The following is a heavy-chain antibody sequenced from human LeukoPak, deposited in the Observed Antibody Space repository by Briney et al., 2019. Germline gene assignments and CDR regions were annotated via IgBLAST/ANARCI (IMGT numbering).Heavy chain of an antibody. CDR1: GYTFTGYY. Sequence: ASVKVSYKASGYTFTGYYMHRVRQAPGQGLEWMGIINPSGGSTSYAQKFQGRVTMTRDMSTSTVYMELSSLRSEDTAVYYCARDDFPAAGAFDPWGQGTLVTVSS. J-gene: IGHJ5*02. D-gene: IGHD6-13*01. CDR2: INPSGGST. CDR3: ARDDFPAAGAFDP. V-gene: IGHV1-46*01.